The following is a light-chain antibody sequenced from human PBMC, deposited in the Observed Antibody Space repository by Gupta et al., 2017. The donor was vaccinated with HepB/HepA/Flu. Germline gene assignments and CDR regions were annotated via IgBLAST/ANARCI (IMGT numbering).Light chain of an antibody. J-gene: IGKJ4*01. CDR3: LQLNPYPLT. V-gene: IGKV1-9*01. CDR1: QGISSY. CDR2: SAS. Sequence: DIQLTQSPSFLSASVGDRVTITCRASQGISSYLAWYQQISGKAPRLLIYSASTLQSGVPSRFSGNGSGTEYTLTISSLKPEDFATYFCLQLNPYPLTFGGGTKVEIK.